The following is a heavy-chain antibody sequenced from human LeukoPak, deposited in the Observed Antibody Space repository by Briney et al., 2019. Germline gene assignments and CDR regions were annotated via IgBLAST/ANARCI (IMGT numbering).Heavy chain of an antibody. J-gene: IGHJ5*02. CDR1: GYTFTSYG. D-gene: IGHD2-2*01. V-gene: IGHV1-18*01. Sequence: ASVKVSCKASGYTFTSYGISWERQAPGQGLEWMGWISAYNGNTNYAQKLQGRVTMTTDTSTSTAYMELRSLRSDDTAVYYCAREVVAENWFDPWGQGTLVTVSS. CDR3: AREVVAENWFDP. CDR2: ISAYNGNT.